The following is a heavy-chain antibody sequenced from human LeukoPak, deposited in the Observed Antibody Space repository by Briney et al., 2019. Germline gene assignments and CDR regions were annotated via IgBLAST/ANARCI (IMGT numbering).Heavy chain of an antibody. CDR2: IKKDGSEK. Sequence: GGSLRLSCATSGFTLSNFWMSWVRQAPGKGLEWVANIKKDGSEKYYVDSVKGRFTISRDNAKNSLYLQMNSLRVEDTAVYYCACRPRSDSYYGVFDYWGQGTEVTVSS. V-gene: IGHV3-7*01. CDR3: ACRPRSDSYYGVFDY. D-gene: IGHD3-22*01. CDR1: GFTLSNFW. J-gene: IGHJ4*02.